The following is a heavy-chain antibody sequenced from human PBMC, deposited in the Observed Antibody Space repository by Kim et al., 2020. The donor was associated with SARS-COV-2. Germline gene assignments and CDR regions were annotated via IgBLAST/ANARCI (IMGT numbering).Heavy chain of an antibody. V-gene: IGHV3-15*01. J-gene: IGHJ4*02. Sequence: GGSLRLFCAASGITFSHAWMSWVRQAPGKGLEWVGRIKSKIDGGTTDYAAPVKGRFTISRDDSKNTLYLQMNSLKTEDTAVYHCTTDFRGYGQWGQGTLVTVSS. CDR1: GITFSHAW. CDR3: TTDFRGYGQ. CDR2: IKSKIDGGTT. D-gene: IGHD5-18*01.